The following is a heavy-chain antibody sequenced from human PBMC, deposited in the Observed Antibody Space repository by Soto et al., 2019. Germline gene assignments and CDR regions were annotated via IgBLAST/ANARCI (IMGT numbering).Heavy chain of an antibody. V-gene: IGHV1-69*12. CDR1: GGTFSSYA. D-gene: IGHD4-17*01. J-gene: IGHJ5*02. CDR2: IIPIFGTA. CDR3: ASWPGDYRKGNWFDP. Sequence: QVQLVQSGAEVKKPGSSVKVSCKASGGTFSSYAISWVRQAPGQGLEWMGGIIPIFGTANDAQKFQGRVTITAHESTSTAYMDLSRLRAEDTAVYYFASWPGDYRKGNWFDPWGQGPLVTVSA.